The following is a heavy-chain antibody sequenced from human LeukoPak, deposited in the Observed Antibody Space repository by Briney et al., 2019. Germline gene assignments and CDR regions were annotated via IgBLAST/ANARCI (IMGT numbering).Heavy chain of an antibody. CDR3: VRSTAAALNNILDM. Sequence: GGSLRLSCSASGFTLSTYGMHWVRQAPGKGLEWVALIWYDGSNKFYLDSVKGRFTISRDNSNNTLSLKLKSLRVEDTGLYYCVRSTAAALNNILDMWGQGTMVIVSS. CDR2: IWYDGSNK. CDR1: GFTLSTYG. V-gene: IGHV3-33*01. D-gene: IGHD6-13*01. J-gene: IGHJ3*02.